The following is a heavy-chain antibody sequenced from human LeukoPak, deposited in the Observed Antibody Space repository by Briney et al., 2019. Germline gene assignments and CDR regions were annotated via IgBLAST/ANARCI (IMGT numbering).Heavy chain of an antibody. D-gene: IGHD3-22*01. CDR3: ASDARHEYYYDSSGLFDY. J-gene: IGHJ4*02. V-gene: IGHV1-2*02. CDR1: GYTFTGYY. Sequence: ASAKVSCKASGYTFTGYYMHWVRQAPGQGLEWMGWINPDSGGTNYAQKFQGRVTMTRDTSISTAYMELSRLRSDDTAVYYCASDARHEYYYDSSGLFDYWGQGTLVTVSS. CDR2: INPDSGGT.